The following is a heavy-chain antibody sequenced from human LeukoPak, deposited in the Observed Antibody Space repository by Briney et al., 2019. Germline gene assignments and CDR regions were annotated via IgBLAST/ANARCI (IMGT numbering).Heavy chain of an antibody. CDR3: ARDWNLVGYCTGASCYSYDY. CDR2: IIPIFGTA. V-gene: IGHV1-69*05. D-gene: IGHD2-15*01. Sequence: ASVKVSCKASGGTFSSYAISWVRQAPGQGLEWMGGIIPIFGTANYAQKFQGRVTITTDESTSTAYMELSSLRSEDTAVYFCARDWNLVGYCTGASCYSYDYWGQGTLVTVSS. CDR1: GGTFSSYA. J-gene: IGHJ4*02.